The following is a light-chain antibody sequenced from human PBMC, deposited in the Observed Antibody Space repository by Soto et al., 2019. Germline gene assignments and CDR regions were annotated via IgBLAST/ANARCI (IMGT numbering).Light chain of an antibody. V-gene: IGKV1-39*01. CDR2: AAS. J-gene: IGKJ5*01. CDR3: QQSYSIPPIT. Sequence: DIQMTQSPSSLSASVEDRFIVTCRASQSISNHLNWYQQKPGKAPKLLIFAASSLQSGVPSRFSGSGSGTEFTLTISSLQPEDFATYYCQQSYSIPPITFGQGTRLEIK. CDR1: QSISNH.